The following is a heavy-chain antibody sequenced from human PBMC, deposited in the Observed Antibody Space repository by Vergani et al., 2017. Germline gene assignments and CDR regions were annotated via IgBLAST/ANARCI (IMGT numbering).Heavy chain of an antibody. Sequence: VQLVESGGGVVQPGGSLRLSCAASGFTFSRYAMSWVRQAPGKGLEWVSGISGSAHSIYNADSVKGRFTISRDNSKNTLYLQMNSLRAEDTAVYYCAKDPGFCSSSTCYRNYYFDLWGRGTLVTVSS. V-gene: IGHV3-23*04. CDR1: GFTFSRYA. CDR3: AKDPGFCSSSTCYRNYYFDL. J-gene: IGHJ2*01. CDR2: ISGSAHSI. D-gene: IGHD2-2*01.